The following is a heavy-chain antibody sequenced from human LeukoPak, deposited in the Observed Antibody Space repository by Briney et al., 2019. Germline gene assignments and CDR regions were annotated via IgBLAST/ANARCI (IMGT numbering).Heavy chain of an antibody. V-gene: IGHV4-4*07. CDR2: IYTSGST. CDR1: GGSISSYD. J-gene: IGHJ6*02. Sequence: SETLSLTCTVSGGSISSYDWSWIRQRAGKGLEWIGCIYTSGSTTYNPSLKSRVTMSVDTSKNQFSLKLSSVTAEDTAVYYCARVRYYDSSGMDVWGQGTTVTVSS. D-gene: IGHD3-22*01. CDR3: ARVRYYDSSGMDV.